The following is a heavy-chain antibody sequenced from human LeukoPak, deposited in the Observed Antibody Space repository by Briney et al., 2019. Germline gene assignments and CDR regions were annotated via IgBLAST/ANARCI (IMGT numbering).Heavy chain of an antibody. J-gene: IGHJ4*02. Sequence: QAGGSLRLSCAASGFTFSSYSMNWVRQAPGKGLEWVSYISGSDNTIYYADSVKGRFTISRDNARNSLYLQMNSLRDEDTAVYYCVKDRWVDYWGQGLLVTVSS. CDR2: ISGSDNTI. V-gene: IGHV3-48*02. CDR1: GFTFSSYS. CDR3: VKDRWVDY. D-gene: IGHD5-24*01.